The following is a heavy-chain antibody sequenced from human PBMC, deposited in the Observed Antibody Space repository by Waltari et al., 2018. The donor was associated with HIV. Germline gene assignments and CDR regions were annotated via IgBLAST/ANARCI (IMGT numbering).Heavy chain of an antibody. D-gene: IGHD6-19*01. J-gene: IGHJ4*02. Sequence: EVQLVQSGAEVKKPGESLRISCKTSGYSFTSYWITWVRQMPGNGLEWMGRISLSDSETKSSPSFQGQVTMSADRSINTVYLRWSSLKASDTAMYYCARHALGGTGWYYFDFWGQGTLVTVSS. V-gene: IGHV5-10-1*04. CDR3: ARHALGGTGWYYFDF. CDR1: GYSFTSYW. CDR2: ISLSDSET.